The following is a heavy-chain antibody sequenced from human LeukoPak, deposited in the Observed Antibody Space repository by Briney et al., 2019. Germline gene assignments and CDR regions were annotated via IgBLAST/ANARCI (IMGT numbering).Heavy chain of an antibody. V-gene: IGHV4-39*01. D-gene: IGHD1-26*01. CDR2: IKYSGST. CDR1: GGSISTRSLY. CDR3: ARPFSGSFSTYDY. J-gene: IGHJ4*02. Sequence: SETLSLTCTASGGSISTRSLYWGWVRQPPGKGLEWIVSIKYSGSTSYNPSLKSGVTISVDTSTNQFSLRLTSVTAADTAVYFCARPFSGSFSTYDYWGQGTLVTVSS.